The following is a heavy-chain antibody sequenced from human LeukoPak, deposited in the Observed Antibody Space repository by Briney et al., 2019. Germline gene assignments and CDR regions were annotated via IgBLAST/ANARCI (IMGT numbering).Heavy chain of an antibody. J-gene: IGHJ6*03. CDR2: ISSSSTTI. CDR3: AKWDYYYYMDV. V-gene: IGHV3-48*04. Sequence: GGSLRLSCAASGFTFSTYGMHWVRQAPGKGPEWVSYISSSSTTIYYADSVKGRFTISRDNAKNSLYIQMNSLRAEDTAVYYCAKWDYYYYMDVWGKGTTVTVSS. D-gene: IGHD2-8*01. CDR1: GFTFSTYG.